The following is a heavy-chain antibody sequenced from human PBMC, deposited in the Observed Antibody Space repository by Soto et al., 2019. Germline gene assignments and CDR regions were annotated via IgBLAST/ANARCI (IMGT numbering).Heavy chain of an antibody. CDR1: GFTFSSYS. J-gene: IGHJ4*02. CDR2: ISSSSSYI. CDR3: AGDPVLAVAGTGGGY. Sequence: GGSLRLSCAASGFTFSSYSMNWVRQAPGKGLEWVSSISSSSSYIYYADSVKGRFTISRDNAKNSLYLQMNSLRAEDTAVYYSAGDPVLAVAGTGGGYGGQGPLVTVSS. D-gene: IGHD6-19*01. V-gene: IGHV3-21*01.